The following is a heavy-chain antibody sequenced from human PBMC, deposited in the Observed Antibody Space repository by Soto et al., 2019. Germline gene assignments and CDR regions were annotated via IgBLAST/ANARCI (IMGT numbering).Heavy chain of an antibody. CDR2: ISAYNGNT. V-gene: IGHV1-18*01. CDR3: ARDVPTVTTGGPDY. J-gene: IGHJ4*02. CDR1: GYTFTSYG. Sequence: QVQLVQSGVEVEKPGASVKVSCKASGYTFTSYGISWVRQAPGQGLEWMGWISAYNGNTNYAQKFKGRVTMTTDTSTSTAYMELRSLRFDDTAVYYCARDVPTVTTGGPDYWGQGTLVTVSS. D-gene: IGHD4-17*01.